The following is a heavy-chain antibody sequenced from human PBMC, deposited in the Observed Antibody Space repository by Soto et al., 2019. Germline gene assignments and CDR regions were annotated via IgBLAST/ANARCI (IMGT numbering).Heavy chain of an antibody. CDR2: IWYDGSNK. Sequence: PGGSLRLSCAASGFTFSSYGMRWVRQAPGKGLEWVAVIWYDGSNKYYADSVKGRFTISRDNSKNTLYLQMNSLRAEDTAVYYCARDSKGDSYGYNWFDPWGQGTLVTVSS. V-gene: IGHV3-33*01. CDR3: ARDSKGDSYGYNWFDP. CDR1: GFTFSSYG. J-gene: IGHJ5*02. D-gene: IGHD5-18*01.